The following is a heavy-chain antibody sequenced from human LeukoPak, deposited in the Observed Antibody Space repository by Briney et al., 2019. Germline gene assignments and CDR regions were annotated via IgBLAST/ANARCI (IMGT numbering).Heavy chain of an antibody. Sequence: PGGSLRLSCAASGFTFSSYAMSWVRQAPGKGLEWVSAISGSGGSTYYADSVKGRFTISRDNAKNSLYLQMNSLRAEDTAVYYCARFFDFWSGYYTNYFDYWGQGTLVTVSS. J-gene: IGHJ4*02. V-gene: IGHV3-23*01. D-gene: IGHD3-3*01. CDR1: GFTFSSYA. CDR3: ARFFDFWSGYYTNYFDY. CDR2: ISGSGGST.